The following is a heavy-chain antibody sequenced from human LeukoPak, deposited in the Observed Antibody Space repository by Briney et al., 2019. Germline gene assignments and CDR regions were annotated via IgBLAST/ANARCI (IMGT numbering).Heavy chain of an antibody. CDR3: ARDQQYYYASSGYYNWFDP. J-gene: IGHJ5*02. CDR2: ISAYNGNP. V-gene: IGHV1-18*01. CDR1: GYTFTSYG. D-gene: IGHD3-22*01. Sequence: GASVKVSCKASGYTFTSYGISWVRQAPGQGLEWMGWISAYNGNPNYAQRLQGRVTMTTETSTSTAYMELRSLRSDDTAVYYCARDQQYYYASSGYYNWFDPWGQGTLVTVSS.